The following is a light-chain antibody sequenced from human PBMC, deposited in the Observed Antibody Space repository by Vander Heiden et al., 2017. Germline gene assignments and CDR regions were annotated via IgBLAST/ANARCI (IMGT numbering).Light chain of an antibody. Sequence: QPVPTQPPSASGAPGLRVTISRTGLRSNIRAGYDVHWYQQLPGTAPKLLIYGNSNRPSGVPDRFSGSKSGTSASMAITGLQAEDEADYYCQSYDSSLSGSYVFGTGTKVTVL. CDR1: RSNIRAGYD. CDR3: QSYDSSLSGSYV. CDR2: GNS. V-gene: IGLV1-40*01. J-gene: IGLJ1*01.